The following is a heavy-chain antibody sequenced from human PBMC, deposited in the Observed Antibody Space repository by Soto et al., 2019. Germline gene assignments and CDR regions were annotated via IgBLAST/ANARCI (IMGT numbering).Heavy chain of an antibody. CDR1: GGSISSYY. D-gene: IGHD2-2*02. Sequence: QVQLQESGPGLVKPSETLSLTCTVSGGSISSYYWSWIRQPPGKGLEWIGYIYYSGRTNYNPSRKSGVTISVDTSKYQFSLSLSSVNAAETGVYYCARGYCSSTICYIWDNWFDPWGQGTLVNVSS. J-gene: IGHJ5*02. CDR3: ARGYCSSTICYIWDNWFDP. V-gene: IGHV4-59*01. CDR2: IYYSGRT.